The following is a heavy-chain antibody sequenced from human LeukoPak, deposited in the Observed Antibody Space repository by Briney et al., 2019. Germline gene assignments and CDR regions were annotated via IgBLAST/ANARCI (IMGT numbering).Heavy chain of an antibody. Sequence: GRSLRLSCAASGFTFDDYAMHWVRQAPGKGLEWVSGISWNSGSIGYADSVKGRFTISRDNAKNSLYLQMNSLRAEDTALYYCAKEEAGRRGGRYYYYGMDVWGQGTTVTVSS. CDR1: GFTFDDYA. D-gene: IGHD2-15*01. J-gene: IGHJ6*02. V-gene: IGHV3-9*01. CDR2: ISWNSGSI. CDR3: AKEEAGRRGGRYYYYGMDV.